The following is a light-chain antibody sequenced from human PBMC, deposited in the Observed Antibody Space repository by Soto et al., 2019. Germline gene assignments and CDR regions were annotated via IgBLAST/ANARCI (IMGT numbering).Light chain of an antibody. V-gene: IGKV3-20*01. CDR3: QQYGSSPWT. CDR1: QSVRSSY. Sequence: EIVLTQSPATLSLSPGERATLSCGASQSVRSSYLAWYQQKPGQAPRLLIYGASSRATGIPDRFSGSGSGTDFTLTISRLEPEDFAVYYCQQYGSSPWTVGQGTKVDIK. J-gene: IGKJ1*01. CDR2: GAS.